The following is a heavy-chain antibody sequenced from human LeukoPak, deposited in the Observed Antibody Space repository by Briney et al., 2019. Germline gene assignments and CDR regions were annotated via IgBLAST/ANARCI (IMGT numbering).Heavy chain of an antibody. V-gene: IGHV3-23*01. CDR1: GFTFSSYA. J-gene: IGHJ4*02. CDR2: IGGDAVST. CDR3: ARSGRGYYYDY. Sequence: PGGSLRLSCAASGFTFSSYAMSWVRQAPGKGLEWVSAIGGDAVSTYYADSVKGRFSISRDNSKNTLYLQMNSLRAGDTAVYYCARSGRGYYYDYWGQGTLVTVSS. D-gene: IGHD3-22*01.